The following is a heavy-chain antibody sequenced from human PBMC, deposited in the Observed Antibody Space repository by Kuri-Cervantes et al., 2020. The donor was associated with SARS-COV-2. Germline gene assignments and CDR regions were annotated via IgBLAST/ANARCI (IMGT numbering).Heavy chain of an antibody. D-gene: IGHD1-7*01. Sequence: ASVKVSCKASGYTFTTFGITWVRQAPGQGLEWMGWISGYNRNPNYAQSLQDRVTMTTDTSTSTAYMELSSLRSEDTAVYYCARLITGTTRLPSRPDYYYYGMDVWGQGTTVTVSS. V-gene: IGHV1-18*01. J-gene: IGHJ6*02. CDR3: ARLITGTTRLPSRPDYYYYGMDV. CDR1: GYTFTTFG. CDR2: ISGYNRNP.